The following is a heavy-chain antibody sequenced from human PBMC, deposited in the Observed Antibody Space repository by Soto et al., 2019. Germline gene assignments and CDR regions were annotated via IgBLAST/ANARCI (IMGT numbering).Heavy chain of an antibody. J-gene: IGHJ5*02. CDR2: ISYSGST. D-gene: IGHD2-15*01. CDR1: GASISTYS. Sequence: SETLSLTCTVSGASISTYSWSWIRQPPGKGLEWIGYISYSGSTNYNPSLKSRVTISFDASKNEISLQVRSATAADAAVYYCARDLKEYCSDGKCNWFDPWGQG. V-gene: IGHV4-59*01. CDR3: ARDLKEYCSDGKCNWFDP.